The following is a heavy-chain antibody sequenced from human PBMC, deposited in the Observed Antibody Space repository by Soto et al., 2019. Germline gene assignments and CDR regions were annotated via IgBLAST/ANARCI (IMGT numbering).Heavy chain of an antibody. Sequence: ASVKVSCRASGYTFTGYYMHGVRQAPGQGLEWMGWINPNSGGTNYAQKFQGRVTMTRDTSISTAYMELSRLRSDDKAVYYCARDEGIAADGTFDYWGQGTLVAVSS. J-gene: IGHJ4*02. D-gene: IGHD6-13*01. CDR3: ARDEGIAADGTFDY. CDR1: GYTFTGYY. CDR2: INPNSGGT. V-gene: IGHV1-2*02.